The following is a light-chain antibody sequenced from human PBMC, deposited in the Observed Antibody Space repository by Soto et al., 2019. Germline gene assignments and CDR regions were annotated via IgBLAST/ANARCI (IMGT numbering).Light chain of an antibody. CDR1: QSVSNNY. J-gene: IGKJ1*01. V-gene: IGKV3-20*01. Sequence: DIAVKNSPVTVYWSKGDRATXSCRASQSVSNNYLAWYQQKPGQDPSLLIYGASNRATGIPDRFSGRGSGTDFTLTISRLKHEGFAVYYLQQYCTSGTFAQGTKVDIK. CDR3: QQYCTSGT. CDR2: GAS.